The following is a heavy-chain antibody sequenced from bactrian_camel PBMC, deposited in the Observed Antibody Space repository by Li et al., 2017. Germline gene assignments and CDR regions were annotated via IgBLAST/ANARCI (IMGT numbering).Heavy chain of an antibody. D-gene: IGHD1*01. CDR2: ILMSGSGA. V-gene: IGHV3S25*01. CDR3: VTNIGWAGSRQCDNS. Sequence: QLVESGGGSVQTGGSLRLSCTALGYTYQLNCMGFYRQAPGKGLEWVATILMSGSGAHYPDSVKGRFTISEDKAKDTVYLQMNSLKPEDTAMYSCVTNIGWAGSRQCDNSWGQGTQVTVS. CDR1: GYTYQLNC. J-gene: IGHJ6*01.